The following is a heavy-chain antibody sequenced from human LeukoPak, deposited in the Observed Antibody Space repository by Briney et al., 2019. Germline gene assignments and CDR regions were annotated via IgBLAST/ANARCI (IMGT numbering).Heavy chain of an antibody. CDR2: ISSSSSYI. CDR1: GLTFSNYY. V-gene: IGHV3-11*06. Sequence: GGSLRLSCAASGLTFSNYYMSWIRQAPGKGLEWVSSISSSSSYIYYADSVKGRFTISRDNAKNSLYLQMNSLRAEDTAVYYCARVPIYGDYVVLPWHYYYGMDVWGQGTTVTVSS. CDR3: ARVPIYGDYVVLPWHYYYGMDV. D-gene: IGHD4-17*01. J-gene: IGHJ6*02.